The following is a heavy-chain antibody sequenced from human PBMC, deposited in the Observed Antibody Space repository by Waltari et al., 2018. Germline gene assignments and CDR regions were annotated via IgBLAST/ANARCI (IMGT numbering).Heavy chain of an antibody. CDR2: IPSSGST. V-gene: IGHV4-61*02. Sequence: QAQLQESGPGLVKPSQTLSLTCTVPGGSVGRGSHYWSWIRQPAGKGLEWIGRIPSSGSTNYNPSLETQVTISLDTSKNQFSQELSSVTAADTAVYYCARNALWFGPTDNWFDPWGQGTLVTVSS. D-gene: IGHD3-10*01. CDR1: GGSVGRGSHY. J-gene: IGHJ5*02. CDR3: ARNALWFGPTDNWFDP.